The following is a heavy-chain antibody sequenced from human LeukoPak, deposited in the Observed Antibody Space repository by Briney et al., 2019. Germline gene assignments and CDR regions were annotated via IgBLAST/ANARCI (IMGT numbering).Heavy chain of an antibody. D-gene: IGHD3-22*01. CDR2: ISSNGGST. CDR3: VKDDSSGYCTEYFQH. J-gene: IGHJ1*01. CDR1: GFTFSSYA. Sequence: PGGSVRLSCSASGFTFSSYAMHWVRQAPGRGLEYVSAISSNGGSTYYADSVKGRFTISRDNSKNTLYLQMSRLRAEDTAVYYCVKDDSSGYCTEYFQHWGQGTLVTVSS. V-gene: IGHV3-64D*09.